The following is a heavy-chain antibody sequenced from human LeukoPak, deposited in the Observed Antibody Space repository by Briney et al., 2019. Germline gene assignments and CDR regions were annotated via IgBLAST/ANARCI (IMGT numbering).Heavy chain of an antibody. CDR1: GGSISSYY. CDR3: AGKADVFDY. CDR2: IYYSGST. Sequence: PSETLSLTCTVSGGSISSYYWSWIRQPPGKGLEWIGYIYYSGSTNYNPSLKSRVTISVDTSKNQFSLKLSSVTAADTAVYYCAGKADVFDYWGQGTLVTISS. J-gene: IGHJ4*02. V-gene: IGHV4-59*01.